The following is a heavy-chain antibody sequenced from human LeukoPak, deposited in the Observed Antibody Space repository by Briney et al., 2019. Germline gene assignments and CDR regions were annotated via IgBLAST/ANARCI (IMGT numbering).Heavy chain of an antibody. J-gene: IGHJ4*02. D-gene: IGHD3-22*01. CDR3: AKDRPNYHESNGHYYRPNGDY. CDR1: GFTFSTYA. Sequence: GGSLRLSCAASGFTFSTYAMSWVRQAPGKGLEWVSSISSSGDRTFYADSVKDRFTISRDNSENKLYLQMSRLRAEDTAVYYCAKDRPNYHESNGHYYRPNGDYWGQGTLVTVSS. CDR2: ISSSGDRT. V-gene: IGHV3-23*01.